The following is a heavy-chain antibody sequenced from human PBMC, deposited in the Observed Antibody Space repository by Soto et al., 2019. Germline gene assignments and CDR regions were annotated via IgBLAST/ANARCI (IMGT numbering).Heavy chain of an antibody. V-gene: IGHV3-23*01. CDR1: GFTFSIYA. CDR3: AKDPSMDYDFWSVPNWFDP. J-gene: IGHJ5*02. Sequence: PWGSPRLSCAASGFTFSIYAMSWVRKDPGKGLEWVSAISGSGGSTYYADSVKGRFTISRDNSKNTLYLQMNSLRAEDTAVYYCAKDPSMDYDFWSVPNWFDPWGQGTLVTVSS. D-gene: IGHD3-3*01. CDR2: ISGSGGST.